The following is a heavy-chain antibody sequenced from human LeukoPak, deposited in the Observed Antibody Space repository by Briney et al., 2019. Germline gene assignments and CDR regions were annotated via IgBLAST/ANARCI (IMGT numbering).Heavy chain of an antibody. D-gene: IGHD2-2*01. J-gene: IGHJ4*02. CDR2: IKQDGSEK. CDR1: GFTFSSYW. CDR3: ARGYCSSTSCYHFDY. V-gene: IGHV3-7*04. Sequence: PGGSLRLSCAASGFTFSSYWMSWDRQAPGRGLEWVANIKQDGSEKYYVDPVKDRFTISRDNSKNSLYLQMNSLRAEDTAVYYCARGYCSSTSCYHFDYWGQGTLVTVSS.